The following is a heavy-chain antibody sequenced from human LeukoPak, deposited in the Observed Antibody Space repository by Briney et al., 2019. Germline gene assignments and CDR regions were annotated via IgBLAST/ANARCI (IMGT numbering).Heavy chain of an antibody. CDR1: GGSISSSNW. V-gene: IGHV4-4*02. Sequence: SETLPLTCAVSGGSISSSNWWSWVRQAPGKGLEWIGEIYHSGSTNYNPSLKSRVTISVDKSKNQFSLKLSSVTAADTAVYYGARGGYCSASSCFSCERNVFDIWGQGTMVTVSS. CDR3: ARGGYCSASSCFSCERNVFDI. J-gene: IGHJ3*02. CDR2: IYHSGST. D-gene: IGHD2-15*01.